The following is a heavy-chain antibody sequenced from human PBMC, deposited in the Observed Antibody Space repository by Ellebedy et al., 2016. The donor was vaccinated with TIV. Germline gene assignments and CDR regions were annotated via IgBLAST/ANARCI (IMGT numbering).Heavy chain of an antibody. CDR2: IIPILGTA. J-gene: IGHJ6*02. CDR3: ARVYGSGSYLFDYYYGMDV. Sequence: ASVKVSCKASGGTFSSYAISWVRQAPGQGLEWMGGIIPILGTANYAQKFQGRVTITADESTSTAYMELSSLRSEDTAVYYCARVYGSGSYLFDYYYGMDVWGQGTTVTVSS. CDR1: GGTFSSYA. D-gene: IGHD3-10*01. V-gene: IGHV1-69*13.